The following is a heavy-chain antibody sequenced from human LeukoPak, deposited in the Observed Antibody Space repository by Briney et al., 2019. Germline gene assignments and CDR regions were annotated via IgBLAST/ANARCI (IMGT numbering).Heavy chain of an antibody. V-gene: IGHV4-30-4*01. Sequence: PSQTLSLTCTVSGGSISSGGHYWSWVRQPPGKGPEWIGHIFYGGSTLYNPSLMTRLTISEDTSNNQFSLRLTSLTAADTAVYFCARGRGYGYGIDYWGQGTLVTVSS. CDR2: IFYGGST. J-gene: IGHJ4*02. CDR3: ARGRGYGYGIDY. D-gene: IGHD5-18*01. CDR1: GGSISSGGHY.